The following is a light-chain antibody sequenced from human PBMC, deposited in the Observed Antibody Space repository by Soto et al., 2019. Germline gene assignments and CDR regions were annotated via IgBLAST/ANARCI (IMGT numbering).Light chain of an antibody. CDR3: SSYTSSSTRV. CDR2: EVS. CDR1: SSDVGAYDF. J-gene: IGLJ1*01. Sequence: QSVLTQPASVSGSPGQSITISCTGTSSDVGAYDFVSWYQQHPDKAPKLMIYEVSNRPSGVSNRFSGSKSVNTATLTISGLQAEDEADYYCSSYTSSSTRVFGTGTKLNVL. V-gene: IGLV2-14*03.